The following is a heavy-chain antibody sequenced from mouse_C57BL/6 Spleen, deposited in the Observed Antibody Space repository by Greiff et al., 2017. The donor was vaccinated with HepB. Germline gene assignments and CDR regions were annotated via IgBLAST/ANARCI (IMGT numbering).Heavy chain of an antibody. J-gene: IGHJ4*01. V-gene: IGHV5-9-1*02. CDR3: TSLSSFYAMDY. CDR1: GFTFSSYA. CDR2: ISSGGDYI. Sequence: EVHLVESGEGLVKPGGSLKLSCAASGFTFSSYAMSWVRQTPEKRLEWVAYISSGGDYIYYADTVKGRFTISRDNARNTLYLQMSSLKSEDTAMYYCTSLSSFYAMDYWGQGTSVTVSS. D-gene: IGHD1-1*01.